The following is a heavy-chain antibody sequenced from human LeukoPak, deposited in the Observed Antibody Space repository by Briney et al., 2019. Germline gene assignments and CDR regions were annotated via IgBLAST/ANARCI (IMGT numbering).Heavy chain of an antibody. CDR2: INPSGGAT. Sequence: GASVKVSCKASGYTFTTDYMRWVRQAPGQGLEWVGIINPSGGATSYAQKFQGRVTMTRDTSTSTVYMELSSLRSEDTAVYYCARDGSPHVSMTVVTSPDYWGQGTLVTVSS. CDR3: ARDGSPHVSMTVVTSPDY. J-gene: IGHJ4*02. D-gene: IGHD3-22*01. V-gene: IGHV1-46*01. CDR1: GYTFTTDY.